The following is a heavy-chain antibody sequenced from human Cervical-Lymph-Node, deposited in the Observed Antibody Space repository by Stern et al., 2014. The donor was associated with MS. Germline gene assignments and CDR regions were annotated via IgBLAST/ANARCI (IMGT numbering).Heavy chain of an antibody. CDR2: VYWDEDS. D-gene: IGHD5-24*01. V-gene: IGHV2-5*02. Sequence: QVTLKESGPTLVKPTQTLTLTCTFSGFALTTSGVGVGWIRQPPGKALEWLGPVYWDEDSRYSPSLKSRLTITQDISKNQVVLTMTNMDPVDTATYYCAHTYNQLNFWYFDLWGRGTLVTVSS. CDR3: AHTYNQLNFWYFDL. J-gene: IGHJ2*01. CDR1: GFALTTSGVG.